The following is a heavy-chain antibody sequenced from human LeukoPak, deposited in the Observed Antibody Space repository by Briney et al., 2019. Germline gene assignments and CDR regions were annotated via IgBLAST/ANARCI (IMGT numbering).Heavy chain of an antibody. J-gene: IGHJ3*02. CDR2: IYTSGST. CDR1: GGSISSYY. D-gene: IGHD5-18*01. V-gene: IGHV4-4*09. Sequence: SETLSLTCTVSGGSISSYYWSWIRQPPGKGLEWIGYIYTSGSTNYNPSLKSRATISVDTSKNQFSLKLSSVTAADTAVYYCARLAVVYAFDIWGQGTMVTVSS. CDR3: ARLAVVYAFDI.